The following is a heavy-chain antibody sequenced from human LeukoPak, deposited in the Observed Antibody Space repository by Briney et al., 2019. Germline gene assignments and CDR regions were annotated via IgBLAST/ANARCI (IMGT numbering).Heavy chain of an antibody. V-gene: IGHV3-74*01. J-gene: IGHJ4*02. CDR1: GLTFSAYW. Sequence: GGSLRLSCAASGLTFSAYWMHWVRHAPEKGLVWVSRIDTDGSTTTYADSVKGRFTISRDNAKNTLYLQMDSLRAEDTAVYYCVGGLDGYYEWGQGTLVTVSS. CDR3: VGGLDGYYE. D-gene: IGHD2/OR15-2a*01. CDR2: IDTDGSTT.